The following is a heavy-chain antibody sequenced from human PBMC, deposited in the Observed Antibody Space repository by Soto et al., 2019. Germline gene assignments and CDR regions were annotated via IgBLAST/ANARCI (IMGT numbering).Heavy chain of an antibody. CDR2: VWYDGSNK. CDR3: AKDRSSSLDGMDV. D-gene: IGHD6-13*01. Sequence: GGSLRLSCAASGFKFTIYGMHWVRQAPGKGLEWVAVVWYDGSNKYYADSVKGRFTISRDNSKNTLYLQVNSLRAEDTAVYYCAKDRSSSLDGMDVWGQGTTVTVSS. CDR1: GFKFTIYG. V-gene: IGHV3-33*06. J-gene: IGHJ6*02.